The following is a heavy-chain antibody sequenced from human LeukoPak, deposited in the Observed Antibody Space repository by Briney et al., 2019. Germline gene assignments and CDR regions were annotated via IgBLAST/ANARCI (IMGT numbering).Heavy chain of an antibody. CDR3: ARAHSGSSLYYYYMDV. CDR2: VYYSGST. V-gene: IGHV4-59*01. Sequence: PSETLSLTCTVSGASISSSYWDWIRQPPGKGLEWIGYVYYSGSTNYNPALKSRVTISVDTSKNQFSLKLSSVTAADTAVYYCARAHSGSSLYYYYMDVWGKGTTVTVSS. CDR1: GASISSSY. J-gene: IGHJ6*03. D-gene: IGHD1-26*01.